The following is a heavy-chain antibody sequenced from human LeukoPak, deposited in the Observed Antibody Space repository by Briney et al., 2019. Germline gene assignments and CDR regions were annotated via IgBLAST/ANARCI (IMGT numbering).Heavy chain of an antibody. CDR2: ISWNSGSI. D-gene: IGHD3-10*01. Sequence: GGSLRLSCAASGFTFDDYAMHWVRQAPGKGLEWVSGISWNSGSIGYADSVKGRFTISRDNAKNSLYLQMNSLRAEDTALYYCARYYYGSGTPYYFDYWGQGTLVTVSS. V-gene: IGHV3-9*01. CDR3: ARYYYGSGTPYYFDY. CDR1: GFTFDDYA. J-gene: IGHJ4*02.